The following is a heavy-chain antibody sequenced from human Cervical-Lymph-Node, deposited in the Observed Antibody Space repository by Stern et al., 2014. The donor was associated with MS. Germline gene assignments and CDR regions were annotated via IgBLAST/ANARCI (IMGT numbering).Heavy chain of an antibody. J-gene: IGHJ4*02. D-gene: IGHD2-21*02. V-gene: IGHV3-23*04. CDR1: GFTFSSYA. Sequence: EVQLVESGGGLVQPGGSLRLSCAASGFTFSSYAMNWVRQAPGKGLEWVSAITDSGGSPYSADSVRGRFTISRNNSKNTLYLQMSSLRADDSAVYYCARVGTETYYGPLDYWGQGTLLTVSS. CDR3: ARVGTETYYGPLDY. CDR2: ITDSGGSP.